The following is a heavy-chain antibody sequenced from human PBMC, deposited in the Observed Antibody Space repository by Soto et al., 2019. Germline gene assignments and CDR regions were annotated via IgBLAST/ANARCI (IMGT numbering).Heavy chain of an antibody. Sequence: SETLSLTCTVSGGSISSSSYYWGWIRQPPGKGLEWIGSIYYSGSTYYNPSLKSRVTISVDTSKNQFSLKLSFVTAADTSVYYCASRKDYYDSSGWNWFDPWGQGTLVTVSS. CDR3: ASRKDYYDSSGWNWFDP. J-gene: IGHJ5*02. V-gene: IGHV4-39*01. D-gene: IGHD3-22*01. CDR1: GGSISSSSYY. CDR2: IYYSGST.